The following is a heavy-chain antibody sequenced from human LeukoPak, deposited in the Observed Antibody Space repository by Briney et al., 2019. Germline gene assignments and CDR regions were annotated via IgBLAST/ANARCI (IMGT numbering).Heavy chain of an antibody. CDR1: HGSISSHY. J-gene: IGHJ4*02. D-gene: IGHD6-19*01. CDR2: IYYSGST. Sequence: SETLSLTCTVSHGSISSHYWSWIRQPPGRGREWIGHIYYSGSTTYNPSLQSRVTISIDTSKNHLPLKLRSVSAADTAVYYCARDRGSGWYGIDYWGQGTLVTVSS. CDR3: ARDRGSGWYGIDY. V-gene: IGHV4-59*11.